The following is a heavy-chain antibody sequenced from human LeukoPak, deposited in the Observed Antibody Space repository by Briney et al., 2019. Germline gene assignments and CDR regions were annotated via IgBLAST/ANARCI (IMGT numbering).Heavy chain of an antibody. CDR3: AKSFGYSRSWFDN. J-gene: IGHJ4*02. Sequence: HPGGSLRLSCTVSGFTLSSYAMRWVRQAPGKGLEWVAVMRDDGSDKSHADSVKGRFTISRDNSKNTLYLQMNSLRVGDTAVYYCAKSFGYSRSWFDNWGQGTLVTVSS. V-gene: IGHV3-30*02. CDR2: MRDDGSDK. CDR1: GFTLSSYA. D-gene: IGHD6-13*01.